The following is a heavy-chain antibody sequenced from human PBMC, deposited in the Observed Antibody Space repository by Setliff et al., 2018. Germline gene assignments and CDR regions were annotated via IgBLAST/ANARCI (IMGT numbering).Heavy chain of an antibody. CDR1: GFSFRTFS. J-gene: IGHJ4*02. CDR3: ASSSGWILSLHDSDY. V-gene: IGHV3-21*01. D-gene: IGHD3-10*01. Sequence: PGGSLRLSCAASGFSFRTFSMHWVRQAPGKGLEWVSSISPDSIHIYYADSVKGRFTISRDNARDSLYLHMNNLRAEDTALYYCASSSGWILSLHDSDYWGQGTVVTVSS. CDR2: ISPDSIHI.